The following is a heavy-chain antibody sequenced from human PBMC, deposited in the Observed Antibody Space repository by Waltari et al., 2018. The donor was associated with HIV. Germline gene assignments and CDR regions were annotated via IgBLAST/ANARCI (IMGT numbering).Heavy chain of an antibody. J-gene: IGHJ4*02. CDR2: IKSETDGGKT. Sequence: EVQLVESGGGLVKPGGSLRLSCAASGFTFGNAWMTWVRQAPGKGVGWVGRIKSETDGGKTDYAAPVKGRFTISRDDSKNTLYLQMNSLKHEDTAVYYCTTDPPPYYYDTSGEGYWGQGTLVTVSS. CDR3: TTDPPPYYYDTSGEGY. V-gene: IGHV3-15*01. CDR1: GFTFGNAW. D-gene: IGHD3-22*01.